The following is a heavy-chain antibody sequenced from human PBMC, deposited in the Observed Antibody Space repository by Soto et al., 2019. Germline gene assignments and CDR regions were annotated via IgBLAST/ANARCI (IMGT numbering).Heavy chain of an antibody. CDR3: ARAWCFGGNCYEWFDP. CDR1: GGSIRSYY. CDR2: IYYSGDT. V-gene: IGHV4-59*08. J-gene: IGHJ5*02. D-gene: IGHD2-15*01. Sequence: SETLSLTCNVSGGSIRSYYWSWIRQPPGKGLEWIGYIYYSGDTNYNPSLKSRVTISIDTSKNQFSLRLSSVTAADTAVYFCARAWCFGGNCYEWFDPWGQGSLVTVSS.